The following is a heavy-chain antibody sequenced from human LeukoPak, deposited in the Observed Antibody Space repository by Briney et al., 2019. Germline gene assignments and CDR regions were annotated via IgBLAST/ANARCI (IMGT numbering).Heavy chain of an antibody. V-gene: IGHV5-51*01. J-gene: IGHJ1*01. CDR3: ARHSGSGWYAEYFQH. Sequence: HGESLKISCKGSGYSFTSYWIGWVRQMPGKGLEWMGIIYPGDSDTRYSPSFQGQVTISADKSISTAYLQWSSLKASDTAMYYCARHSGSGWYAEYFQHWGQGTLVTVSS. CDR2: IYPGDSDT. D-gene: IGHD6-19*01. CDR1: GYSFTSYW.